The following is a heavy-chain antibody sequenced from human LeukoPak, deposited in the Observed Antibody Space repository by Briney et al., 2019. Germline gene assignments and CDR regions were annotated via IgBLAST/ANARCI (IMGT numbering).Heavy chain of an antibody. CDR1: GASISNYY. D-gene: IGHD1-26*01. CDR2: IHSSGGS. CDR3: ARLGSYHDF. Sequence: SETLSLTCTVSGASISNYYWSWIRQTPEKGLEWMGHIHSSGGSSYYPSLKSRLTLSINTSRNQLSLKLPSVTAADTAVYFCARLGSYHDFWGQGALVTVSS. V-gene: IGHV4-4*09. J-gene: IGHJ4*02.